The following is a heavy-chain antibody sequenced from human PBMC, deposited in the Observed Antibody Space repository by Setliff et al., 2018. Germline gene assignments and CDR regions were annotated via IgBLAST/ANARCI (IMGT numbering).Heavy chain of an antibody. CDR1: GHTFITFG. V-gene: IGHV1-18*01. CDR3: AYDSSGYYPGY. D-gene: IGHD3-22*01. J-gene: IGHJ4*02. CDR2: ISAYSDDT. Sequence: VSCKASGHTFITFGISWVRQAPGQGLEWMGWISAYSDDTKYAEKFQGRVTMTMDTSTGTAYMELRSLRSGDTAVYICAYDSSGYYPGYWGQGTLVTVSS.